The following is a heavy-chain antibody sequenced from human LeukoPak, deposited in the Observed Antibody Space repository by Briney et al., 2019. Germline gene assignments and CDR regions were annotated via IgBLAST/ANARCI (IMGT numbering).Heavy chain of an antibody. CDR2: IRYDGSNK. D-gene: IGHD6-19*01. J-gene: IGHJ4*02. CDR1: GFTFSSYG. Sequence: GGSLRLSCAASGFTFSSYGMHWVRQAPGRGLEWVAFIRYDGSNKYYADSVKGRFTISRDNSKNTLYLQMNSLRAEDTAVYYCAKDGFIGWYAVGFDYWGQGTLVTVSS. V-gene: IGHV3-30*02. CDR3: AKDGFIGWYAVGFDY.